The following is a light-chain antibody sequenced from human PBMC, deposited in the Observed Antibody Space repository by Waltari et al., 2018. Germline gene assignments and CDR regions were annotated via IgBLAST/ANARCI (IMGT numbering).Light chain of an antibody. CDR3: SSYISSSTLEL. CDR1: RSDVGAYTY. J-gene: IGLJ2*01. CDR2: DVS. Sequence: SALTKPASVSGSPGQSITISCTGTRSDVGAYTYVYLYQQHPGKAPNLKIFDVSNRPSGVSNRFSGSKSGNTASLTISGLQAEDEAGYYCSSYISSSTLELFGGGTSLTVL. V-gene: IGLV2-14*03.